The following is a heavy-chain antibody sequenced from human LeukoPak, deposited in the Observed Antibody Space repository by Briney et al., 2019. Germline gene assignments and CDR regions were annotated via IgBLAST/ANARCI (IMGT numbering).Heavy chain of an antibody. J-gene: IGHJ5*02. CDR2: IKQGGSEK. CDR1: GFTFSSYW. Sequence: PGGSLRLSCAASGFTFSSYWMSWVRQAPGKGLEWVANIKQGGSEKYYVDSVKGRFTISRDNAKNSLYLQMNSLRAEDTAVYYCARVSYSSGWYSFDPWGQGTLVTVSS. CDR3: ARVSYSSGWYSFDP. V-gene: IGHV3-7*01. D-gene: IGHD6-19*01.